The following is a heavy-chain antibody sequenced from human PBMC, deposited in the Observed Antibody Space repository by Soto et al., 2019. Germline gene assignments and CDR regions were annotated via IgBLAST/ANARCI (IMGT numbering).Heavy chain of an antibody. CDR2: IIPIFGTA. CDR3: ARELTGTLTNSVFDY. J-gene: IGHJ4*02. D-gene: IGHD7-27*01. V-gene: IGHV1-69*06. Sequence: QVQLVQSGAEVKKPGSSVKVSCKASGGTFSSYAISWVRQAPGQGLEWMGGIIPIFGTANYAQKFQGRVTITADKSTNTAYMELSSLRSEDTAVYYCARELTGTLTNSVFDYWGQGTLVTVSS. CDR1: GGTFSSYA.